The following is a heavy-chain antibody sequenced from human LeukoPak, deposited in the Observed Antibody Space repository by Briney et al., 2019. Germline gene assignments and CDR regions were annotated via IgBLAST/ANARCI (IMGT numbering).Heavy chain of an antibody. CDR2: IYSGGST. J-gene: IGHJ6*03. CDR3: ARDGRTVTRAQNYFYYMDV. CDR1: GLSFSSYA. V-gene: IGHV3-53*01. Sequence: SGGSLRLSCAAPGLSFSSYAMRSGRQAPGKGLEWVSIIYSGGSTYYADSVKGRFTISRDNSKNTLYLQMNSLRAEDTAVYYSARDGRTVTRAQNYFYYMDVWGKGTTVTVSS. D-gene: IGHD4-17*01.